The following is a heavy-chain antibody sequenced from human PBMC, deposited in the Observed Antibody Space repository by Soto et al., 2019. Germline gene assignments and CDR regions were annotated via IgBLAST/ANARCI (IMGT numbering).Heavy chain of an antibody. CDR1: GFTFSSYS. CDR2: ISSSSSTI. Sequence: GGSLRLSCAASGFTFSSYSMNWVRQAPGKGLEWVSYISSSSSTIYYADSVKGRFTISRDNAKNSLYLQMNSLRAEDTAVYYCARGSGGSWDANQGDYWGQGTLVTVSS. V-gene: IGHV3-48*01. CDR3: ARGSGGSWDANQGDY. D-gene: IGHD2-15*01. J-gene: IGHJ4*02.